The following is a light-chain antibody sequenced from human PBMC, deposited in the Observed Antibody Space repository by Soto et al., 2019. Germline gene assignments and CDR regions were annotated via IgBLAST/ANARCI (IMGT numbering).Light chain of an antibody. CDR1: QTIYNY. CDR2: GAT. CDR3: QQTYTAPRT. Sequence: DIQMTQSPSYLPTSVGDRVTITCRASQTIYNYVTWYQQKPGKAPRMLVFGATRVQNGIPSRFSGTGSETDFTLTINDVQPEDFATYFCQQTYTAPRTFGQGTNLEL. J-gene: IGKJ2*01. V-gene: IGKV1-39*01.